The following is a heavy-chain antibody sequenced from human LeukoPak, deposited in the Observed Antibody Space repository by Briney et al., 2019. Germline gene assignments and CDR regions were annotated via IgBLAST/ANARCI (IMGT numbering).Heavy chain of an antibody. Sequence: GGSLRLSCAASGFTFSSYGMNWVRQAPGKGLEWVSFISSSSNYIYYADSVKGRFTISRDNAKNSLYLQMNSLRAEDTAVYYCARDMKAYDSSYGMDVWGQGTTVTVSS. CDR3: ARDMKAYDSSYGMDV. CDR2: ISSSSNYI. J-gene: IGHJ6*02. V-gene: IGHV3-21*01. D-gene: IGHD3-22*01. CDR1: GFTFSSYG.